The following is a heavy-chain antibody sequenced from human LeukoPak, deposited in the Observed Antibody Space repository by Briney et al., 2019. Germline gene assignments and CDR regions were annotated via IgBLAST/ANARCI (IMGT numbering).Heavy chain of an antibody. Sequence: SETLSLTCAGYGGSFSGYYWSWIRQPPGRRLEWIGNIYYSGTTYYNPSLKSRVTISVDTSKNQVSLKLSSVTAADTAVYYCARQYASGSYNYWGQGTLVTVSS. CDR1: GGSFSGYY. D-gene: IGHD3-10*01. CDR3: ARQYASGSYNY. CDR2: IYYSGTT. V-gene: IGHV4-34*01. J-gene: IGHJ4*02.